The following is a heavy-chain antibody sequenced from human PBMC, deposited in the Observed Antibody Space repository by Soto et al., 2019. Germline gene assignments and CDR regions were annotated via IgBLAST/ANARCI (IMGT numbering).Heavy chain of an antibody. CDR3: ARDYDGGSFRLWYYYMDV. V-gene: IGHV3-66*01. Sequence: PGGSLRLSCAASGFTVSSNYMSWVRQAPGMGLEWVSVIYSGGSTYYADSVKGRFTISRDNSKNTPYLQMNSLRAEDTAVYYCARDYDGGSFRLWYYYMDVWGKGTTVTVSS. CDR2: IYSGGST. D-gene: IGHD2-15*01. CDR1: GFTVSSNY. J-gene: IGHJ6*03.